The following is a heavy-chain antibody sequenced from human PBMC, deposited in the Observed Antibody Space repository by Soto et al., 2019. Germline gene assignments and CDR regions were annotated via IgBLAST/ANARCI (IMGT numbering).Heavy chain of an antibody. Sequence: SETLSLTCTVPGGSISSGGYYWSWIRQHPGKGLEWIGYIYYSGSTYYNPSLKSRVIISVDTSKNQFSLKLSSVTAADTAVYYCARTYDSSVFFGFWGQGTLVTVSS. CDR3: ARTYDSSVFFGF. D-gene: IGHD3-22*01. J-gene: IGHJ4*02. CDR1: GGSISSGGYY. V-gene: IGHV4-31*03. CDR2: IYYSGST.